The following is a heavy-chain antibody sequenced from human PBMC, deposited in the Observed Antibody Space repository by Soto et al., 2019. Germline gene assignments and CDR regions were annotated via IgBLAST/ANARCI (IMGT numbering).Heavy chain of an antibody. D-gene: IGHD3-22*01. Sequence: ASVKVSCKASGYTFTSYGISWVRQAPGQGLEWMGWISAYNGNTNYAQKLQGRVTMTTDTSTSTAYMELRSLRSDDTAVYYCARGSVDTVDSSGFYEYWGQGTPVTVSS. CDR1: GYTFTSYG. CDR2: ISAYNGNT. J-gene: IGHJ4*02. CDR3: ARGSVDTVDSSGFYEY. V-gene: IGHV1-18*04.